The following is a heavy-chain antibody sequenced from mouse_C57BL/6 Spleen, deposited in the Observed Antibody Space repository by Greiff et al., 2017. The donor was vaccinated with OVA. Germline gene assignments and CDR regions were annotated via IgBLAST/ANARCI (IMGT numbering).Heavy chain of an antibody. CDR3: TRDYIDYAMDY. D-gene: IGHD1-3*01. CDR2: ISSGGDYI. CDR1: GFTFSSYA. J-gene: IGHJ4*01. V-gene: IGHV5-9-1*02. Sequence: EVQVVESGEGLVKPGGSLKLSCAASGFTFSSYAMSWVRQTPEKRLEWVAYISSGGDYIYYADTVKGRFTISRDNARNTLYLQMSSLKSEDTAMYYCTRDYIDYAMDYWGQGTSVTVSS.